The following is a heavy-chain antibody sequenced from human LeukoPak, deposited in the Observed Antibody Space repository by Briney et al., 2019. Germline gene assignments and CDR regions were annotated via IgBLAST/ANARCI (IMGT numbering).Heavy chain of an antibody. J-gene: IGHJ4*02. CDR1: GFTFSSYA. V-gene: IGHV3-23*01. CDR3: AKDHDLAPWTPFDY. CDR2: ISGSGGST. D-gene: IGHD1-1*01. Sequence: PGGSLRLSCAASGFTFSSYAMSWVRQAPGTGLEWVSAISGSGGSTYYADSVKGRFTISRDNSKNTLYLQMNSLRAEDTAVYYCAKDHDLAPWTPFDYWGQGTLVTVSS.